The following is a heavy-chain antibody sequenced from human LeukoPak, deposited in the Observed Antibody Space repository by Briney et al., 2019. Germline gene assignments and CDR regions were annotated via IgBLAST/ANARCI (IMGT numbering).Heavy chain of an antibody. D-gene: IGHD1-26*01. CDR1: GFTFDDYG. J-gene: IGHJ5*02. Sequence: GGSLRLSCAASGFTFDDYGMSWVRQAPGKGLEWVSGINWNGGSTGYADSVKGRFTISRDNSKNTLYLQMNSLRAEDTAVYYCAKDPFTSGANWFDPWGQGTLVTVSS. V-gene: IGHV3-20*04. CDR3: AKDPFTSGANWFDP. CDR2: INWNGGST.